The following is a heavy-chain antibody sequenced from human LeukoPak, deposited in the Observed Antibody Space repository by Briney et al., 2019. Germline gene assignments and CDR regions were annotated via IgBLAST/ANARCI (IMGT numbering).Heavy chain of an antibody. CDR2: ISWNSGSI. Sequence: GGSLRLSCAASGFTFDDYAMHWVRQAPGKGLEWVSGISWNSGSIGYADSVKGRFTISRDNAKNSLYLQMNSLRAEDTALYYCAKDMGEILTGSVDAFDIWGQGTMVTVSS. CDR1: GFTFDDYA. V-gene: IGHV3-9*01. CDR3: AKDMGEILTGSVDAFDI. D-gene: IGHD3-9*01. J-gene: IGHJ3*02.